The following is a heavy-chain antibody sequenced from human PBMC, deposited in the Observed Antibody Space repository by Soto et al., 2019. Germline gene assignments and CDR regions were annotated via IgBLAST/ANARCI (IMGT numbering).Heavy chain of an antibody. CDR1: GGSISGYY. V-gene: IGHV4-59*12. J-gene: IGHJ5*02. Sequence: SETLSLTCTVSGGSISGYYWSWIRQPPGKGLEWIGYMYKTGSTVYSPSSKSRVTISIDTSKNQFSLNLSSVTAADTAVYYCARAGPGFCTNGVCWFDPWGQGTLVTVSS. CDR2: MYKTGST. CDR3: ARAGPGFCTNGVCWFDP. D-gene: IGHD2-8*01.